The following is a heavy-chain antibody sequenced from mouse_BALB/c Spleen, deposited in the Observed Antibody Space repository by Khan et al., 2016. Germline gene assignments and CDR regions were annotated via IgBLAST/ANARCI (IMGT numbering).Heavy chain of an antibody. V-gene: IGHV5-4*02. CDR3: AREGLRRGFAY. CDR2: ISDGGSYT. J-gene: IGHJ3*01. D-gene: IGHD2-4*01. CDR1: GFTFSDYY. Sequence: VQLKESGGGLVKPGGSLKLSCAASGFTFSDYYMYWVRQTPEKRLEWVATISDGGSYTYYPDSVKGRFTISSDNAKNNLYLQMSSLKSEDTAMXYCAREGLRRGFAYWGQGTLVTVSA.